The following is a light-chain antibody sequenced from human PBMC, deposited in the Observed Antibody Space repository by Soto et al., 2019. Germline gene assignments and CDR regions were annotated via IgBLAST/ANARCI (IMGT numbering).Light chain of an antibody. CDR3: QQCYTTPWT. CDR1: QSVLYSSNNKNY. Sequence: DVVITQAPDSLAVSLCWTPTMNWTSSQSVLYSSNNKNYLAWFQQKPGQPPKVLIYWASTRESGVPDRFSGSGSGTDFTLTISSLQAEDAAVYYCQQCYTTPWTFGQGTKVDIK. V-gene: IGKV4-1*01. CDR2: WAS. J-gene: IGKJ1*01.